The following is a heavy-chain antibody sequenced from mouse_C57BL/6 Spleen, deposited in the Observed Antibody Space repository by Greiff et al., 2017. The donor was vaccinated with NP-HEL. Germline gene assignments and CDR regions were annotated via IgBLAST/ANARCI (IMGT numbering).Heavy chain of an antibody. CDR2: ISYDGSN. J-gene: IGHJ3*01. Sequence: EVQLIESGPGLVKPSQSLSLTCSVTGYSITSGYYWNWIRQFPGNKLEWMGYISYDGSNNYNPSLKNRISITRDTSKNQFFLKLNSVTTEDTATYYCARDRSSNPFAYWGQGTLVTVSA. CDR1: GYSITSGYY. D-gene: IGHD2-5*01. CDR3: ARDRSSNPFAY. V-gene: IGHV3-6*01.